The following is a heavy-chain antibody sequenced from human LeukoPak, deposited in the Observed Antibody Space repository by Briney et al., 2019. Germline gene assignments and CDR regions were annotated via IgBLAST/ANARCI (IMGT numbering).Heavy chain of an antibody. V-gene: IGHV4-30-2*01. CDR2: IYHSGST. J-gene: IGHJ3*02. Sequence: SETLSLTCAVSGGSISSGGYAWSRIRQPPGKGLEWIGYIYHSGSTYYNPSLKSRVTISVDRSKNQFSLKLRFVTAADTAVYYCARGPLWFGDSYAFDIWGQGTMVTVSS. CDR1: GGSISSGGYA. D-gene: IGHD3-10*01. CDR3: ARGPLWFGDSYAFDI.